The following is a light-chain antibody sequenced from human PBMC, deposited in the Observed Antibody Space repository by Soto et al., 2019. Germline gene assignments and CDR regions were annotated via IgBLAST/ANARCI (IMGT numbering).Light chain of an antibody. Sequence: DIQMTQSPSSLSASVGDRVTITCRASQSISSYLNWYQQKPGKAPKLLIYAASSLQSGVPSRFSGSGSGTDFTLTISSLQPEDFATYYCQQSYSTLPTFGQATKLEIK. J-gene: IGKJ2*01. CDR3: QQSYSTLPT. CDR2: AAS. CDR1: QSISSY. V-gene: IGKV1-39*01.